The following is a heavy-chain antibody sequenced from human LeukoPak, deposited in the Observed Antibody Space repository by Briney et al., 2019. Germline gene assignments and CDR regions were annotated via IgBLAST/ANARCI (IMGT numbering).Heavy chain of an antibody. D-gene: IGHD6-13*01. CDR2: IDSSSSTI. J-gene: IGHJ4*02. Sequence: GGSLRLSCAASGFTFSSYSMNWVRQAPGKGLEWVSYIDSSSSTIYYADSVKGRFTISRDNAKNSLYLQMNSLRDEDTAVYYCAKDRRSSWPRVDYWGQGTLVTVSS. CDR3: AKDRRSSWPRVDY. CDR1: GFTFSSYS. V-gene: IGHV3-48*02.